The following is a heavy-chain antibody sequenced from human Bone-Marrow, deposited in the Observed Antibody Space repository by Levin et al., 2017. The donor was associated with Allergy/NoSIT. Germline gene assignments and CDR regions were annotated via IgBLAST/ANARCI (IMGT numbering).Heavy chain of an antibody. V-gene: IGHV3-23*01. Sequence: SCAASGFTFSSYAMSWVRQAPGKGLEWVSAISGSGGSTYYADSVKGRFTISRDNSKNTLYLQMNSLRAEDTAVYYCAKAPRAELNSRRSPVSQPYYYYGMDVWGQGTTVTVSS. J-gene: IGHJ6*02. CDR3: AKAPRAELNSRRSPVSQPYYYYGMDV. CDR1: GFTFSSYA. CDR2: ISGSGGST. D-gene: IGHD4-23*01.